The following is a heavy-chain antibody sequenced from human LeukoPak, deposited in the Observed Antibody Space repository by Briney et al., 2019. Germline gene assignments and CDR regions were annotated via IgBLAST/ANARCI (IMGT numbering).Heavy chain of an antibody. J-gene: IGHJ5*02. CDR3: ARDALFGSGRTHLDL. V-gene: IGHV3-7*04. CDR1: EFTFNRYW. Sequence: GGSLRLSCVASASEFTFNRYWMSWVRQAPGKGLQWVANIKHDGGEAFYVDSVKGRFTISRDNARNLLSLQMNSLTIDDTGVYFCARDALFGSGRTHLDLWGQGTLVSVSP. D-gene: IGHD3-10*01. CDR2: IKHDGGEA.